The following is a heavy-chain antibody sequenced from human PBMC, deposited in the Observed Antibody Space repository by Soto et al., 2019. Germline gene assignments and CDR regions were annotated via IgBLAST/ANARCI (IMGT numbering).Heavy chain of an antibody. J-gene: IGHJ5*02. CDR1: GFTFSSYA. CDR3: ARDPRAQLVIPENWFDP. D-gene: IGHD6-6*01. V-gene: IGHV3-30-3*01. CDR2: ISYDGSNK. Sequence: QVQLVESGGGVVQPGRSLRLSCAASGFTFSSYAMHWVRQAPGKGLEWVAVISYDGSNKYYADSVKGRFTISRDNSKNTLYLQMNSLRAEDTAVYYCARDPRAQLVIPENWFDPWGQGTLVTVSS.